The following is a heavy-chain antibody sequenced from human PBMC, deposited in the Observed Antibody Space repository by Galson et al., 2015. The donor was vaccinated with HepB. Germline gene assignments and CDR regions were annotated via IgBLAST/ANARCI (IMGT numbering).Heavy chain of an antibody. D-gene: IGHD3-22*01. J-gene: IGHJ3*02. V-gene: IGHV3-30*04. CDR1: GFTFSSYA. CDR2: ISYDGSNK. Sequence: SLRLSCAASGFTFSSYAMHWVRQAPGKGLEWVAVISYDGSNKYYADSVKGRFTISRDNSKNTLYLQMNSLRAEDTAVYYCARSDYYDSSGYEGADAFDIWGQGTMVTVSS. CDR3: ARSDYYDSSGYEGADAFDI.